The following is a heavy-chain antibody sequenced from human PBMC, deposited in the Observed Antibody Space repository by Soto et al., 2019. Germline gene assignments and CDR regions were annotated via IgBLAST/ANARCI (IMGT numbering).Heavy chain of an antibody. CDR3: ARELRITMVRGVIPLGGMDV. CDR1: GFTVSSNY. D-gene: IGHD3-10*01. J-gene: IGHJ6*02. CDR2: IYSGGST. V-gene: IGHV3-53*01. Sequence: PGGSLRLSCAASGFTVSSNYMSWVRQAPGKGLEWVSVIYSGGSTYYADSVKGRFTISRDNSKNTLYLQMNSLRAEDTAVYYCARELRITMVRGVIPLGGMDVWGQGTTVTVSS.